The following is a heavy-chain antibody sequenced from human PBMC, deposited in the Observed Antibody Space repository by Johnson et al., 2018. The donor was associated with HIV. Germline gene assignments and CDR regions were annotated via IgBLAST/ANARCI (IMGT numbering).Heavy chain of an antibody. CDR1: GFTFSNYG. Sequence: QVQLMESGGGVVQPGRSLRLSCAASGFTFSNYGMHWARQAPGKGLEWVAVISYDGSNKYYADSVKGRFTISRDNSKNTLSLQMKSLRVEDTAVYYCARYGALTTRGAFDIWGQGTMVTVSS. V-gene: IGHV3-30*19. CDR3: ARYGALTTRGAFDI. D-gene: IGHD4-17*01. J-gene: IGHJ3*02. CDR2: ISYDGSNK.